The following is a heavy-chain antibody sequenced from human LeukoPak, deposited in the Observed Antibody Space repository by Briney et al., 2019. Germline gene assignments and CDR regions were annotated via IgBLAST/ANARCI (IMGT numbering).Heavy chain of an antibody. J-gene: IGHJ4*02. V-gene: IGHV4-59*01. CDR2: IYYSGST. Sequence: SETLSLTCTVSGGSISSYYWSWIRQPPGKGLEWIGYIYYSGSTNYNPSLKSRVTISVDTSKSQFSLKLSSVTAVDTAVYYCATATGDYWGQGTLVTVSS. CDR3: ATATGDY. D-gene: IGHD6-25*01. CDR1: GGSISSYY.